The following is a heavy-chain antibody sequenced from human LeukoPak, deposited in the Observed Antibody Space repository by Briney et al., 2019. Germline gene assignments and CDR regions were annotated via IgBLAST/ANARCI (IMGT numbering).Heavy chain of an antibody. CDR3: ARDRIGDIGPFDY. CDR1: GFTFSSYG. J-gene: IGHJ4*02. D-gene: IGHD2-15*01. V-gene: IGHV3-33*01. CDR2: IWYDGSNK. Sequence: GGSLRLSCAASGFTFSSYGMHWVRQAPGKGLEWVAVIWYDGSNKYYADSVKGRFTISRDNSKNTLYLQMNSLRAEDTAVYYCARDRIGDIGPFDYWGQGTLVTVSS.